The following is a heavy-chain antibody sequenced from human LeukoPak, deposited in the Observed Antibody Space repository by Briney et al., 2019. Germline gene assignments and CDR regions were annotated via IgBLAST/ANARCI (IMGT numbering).Heavy chain of an antibody. V-gene: IGHV4-38-2*01. Sequence: SETLSLTCVVSDYSITSGDYWAWIRQPPGKGLEWIGSLYNSVSTSYNPSLKSRVTMPVDPSKNQFSLNLRSVTAADTAVYFCARNMSTEGWFDSWGRGTLVTVSS. CDR3: ARNMSTEGWFDS. D-gene: IGHD5/OR15-5a*01. CDR2: LYNSVST. J-gene: IGHJ5*01. CDR1: DYSITSGDY.